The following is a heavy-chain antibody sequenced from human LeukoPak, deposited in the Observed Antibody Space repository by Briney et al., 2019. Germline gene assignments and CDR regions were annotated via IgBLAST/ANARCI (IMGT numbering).Heavy chain of an antibody. V-gene: IGHV4-38-2*02. CDR2: IYHSGST. J-gene: IGHJ5*02. Sequence: SETLSLTCTVSGYSISSGFYWGWIRQPPGKGLEWIGSIYHSGSTHYNSSLKSRVTMSVHTSKNHFSLKLSSVTAADTAVYYCAKGAGPPWFDPWGQGTLVTVSS. CDR1: GYSISSGFY. D-gene: IGHD6-19*01. CDR3: AKGAGPPWFDP.